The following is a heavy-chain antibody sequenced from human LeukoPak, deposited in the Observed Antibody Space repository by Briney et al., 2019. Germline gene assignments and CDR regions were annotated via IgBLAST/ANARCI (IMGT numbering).Heavy chain of an antibody. D-gene: IGHD6-19*01. J-gene: IGHJ4*02. Sequence: HPGGSLRLSCAASGFTFSSSAMHWVRQAPDKGLEWVAVISYDGSNKYYADSVKGRFTISRDNSKNTLYLQMNSLRADDTAAYYCARDRDSSGWYEGFDYWGQGTLVTVSS. V-gene: IGHV3-30-3*01. CDR2: ISYDGSNK. CDR1: GFTFSSSA. CDR3: ARDRDSSGWYEGFDY.